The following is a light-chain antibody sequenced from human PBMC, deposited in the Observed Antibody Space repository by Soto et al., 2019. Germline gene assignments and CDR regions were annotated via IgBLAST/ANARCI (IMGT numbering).Light chain of an antibody. Sequence: EIVLTQSPATLSLSPGERATLSCRASQSIGSYLVWYQQRPGQVPRLLIHGASNRATDIPARFSGSVSGTDFALTISSLEPEDVAVYYCQQRSDWPPLFGQGTRLEIQ. CDR2: GAS. CDR1: QSIGSY. V-gene: IGKV3-11*01. J-gene: IGKJ5*01. CDR3: QQRSDWPPL.